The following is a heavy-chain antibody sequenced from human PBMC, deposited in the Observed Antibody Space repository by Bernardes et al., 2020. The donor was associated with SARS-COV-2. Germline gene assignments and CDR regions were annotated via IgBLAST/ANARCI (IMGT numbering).Heavy chain of an antibody. CDR2: IKQDGSQK. Sequence: SLRLSCVASGFTFTKHWINWVRQAPGKGLEWVANIKQDGSQKNYADSVTGRFTIYRDNAKNSVHLQVNSLTAEDMAVYYCARASGPGALDIWGQGTMVYVSS. D-gene: IGHD3-3*01. J-gene: IGHJ3*02. CDR1: GFTFTKHW. CDR3: ARASGPGALDI. V-gene: IGHV3-7*03.